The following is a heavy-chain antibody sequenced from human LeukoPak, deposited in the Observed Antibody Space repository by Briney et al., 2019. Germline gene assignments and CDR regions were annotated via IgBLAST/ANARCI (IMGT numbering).Heavy chain of an antibody. CDR3: ARDYGPTYYYYYGIDV. CDR2: ISSSGSTI. D-gene: IGHD4-17*01. CDR1: GFTFSSYE. V-gene: IGHV3-48*03. J-gene: IGHJ6*02. Sequence: GGSLRLSCAASGFTFSSYEMNWVRQAPVKGLEWVSYISSSGSTIYYADSVKGRFTISRDNAKNSLYLQMNSLRAEDTAVYYCARDYGPTYYYYYGIDVWGQGTTVTVSS.